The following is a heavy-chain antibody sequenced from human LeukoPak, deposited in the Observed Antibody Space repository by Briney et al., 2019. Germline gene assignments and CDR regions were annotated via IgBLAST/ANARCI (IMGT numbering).Heavy chain of an antibody. CDR3: ARGVGRYCSGGSCYPRSFDP. CDR1: GGSFSGYY. J-gene: IGHJ5*02. Sequence: SETLSLTCAVYGGSFSGYYWSWIRQPPGKGLEWIWEVNHSGSTNYNPSLKSRVTISVDTSKNQFSLKLSSVTAADTAVYYCARGVGRYCSGGSCYPRSFDPWGQGTLVTVSS. V-gene: IGHV4-34*01. D-gene: IGHD2-15*01. CDR2: VNHSGST.